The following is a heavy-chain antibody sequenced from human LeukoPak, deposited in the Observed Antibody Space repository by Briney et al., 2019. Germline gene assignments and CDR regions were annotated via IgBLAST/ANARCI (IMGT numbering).Heavy chain of an antibody. V-gene: IGHV3-7*01. Sequence: PGGSLRLSCAASGFTFGSYWMSWVRQAPGKGLEWVANIKQDGSEKYYVDSVKGRFTISRDNAKNSLYLQMNSLRAEDTAVYYCARDIVVVVAATNHLDYWGQGTLVTVSS. CDR2: IKQDGSEK. D-gene: IGHD2-15*01. J-gene: IGHJ4*02. CDR1: GFTFGSYW. CDR3: ARDIVVVVAATNHLDY.